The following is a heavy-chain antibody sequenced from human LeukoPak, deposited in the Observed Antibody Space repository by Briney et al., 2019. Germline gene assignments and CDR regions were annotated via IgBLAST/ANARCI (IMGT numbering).Heavy chain of an antibody. CDR1: GYTLTGYY. CDR3: ATDGAVAGTAYPEY. CDR2: INPNSGGT. Sequence: ASVKASCKASGYTLTGYYIHWVRQAPGQGLEWMGWINPNSGGTKYAQKFQGRVTMTRDTSISTAYMELSSLTPDDTALYYCATDGAVAGTAYPEYWGQGTLVTVSS. J-gene: IGHJ4*02. D-gene: IGHD6-19*01. V-gene: IGHV1-2*02.